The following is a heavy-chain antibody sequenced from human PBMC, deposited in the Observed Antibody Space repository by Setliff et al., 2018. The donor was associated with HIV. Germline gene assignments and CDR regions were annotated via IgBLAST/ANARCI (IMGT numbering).Heavy chain of an antibody. CDR3: ARSPSYRSSWEYYFDY. CDR1: SGSIKSYY. V-gene: IGHV4-4*09. CDR2: IYTSGIT. Sequence: SETLSLTCTVSSGSIKSYYWSWIRQPPGKGLEWIGYIYTSGITNYNPSLKSRVTISVDTSKNQFSLKLSSVTAADAAVYYCARSPSYRSSWEYYFDYWGQGILVTVSS. J-gene: IGHJ4*02. D-gene: IGHD6-13*01.